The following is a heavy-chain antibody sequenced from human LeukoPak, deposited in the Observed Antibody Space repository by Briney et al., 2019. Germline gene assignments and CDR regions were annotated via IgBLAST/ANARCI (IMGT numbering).Heavy chain of an antibody. D-gene: IGHD6-13*01. V-gene: IGHV3-48*02. CDR2: ISSSSSSI. J-gene: IGHJ4*02. CDR1: GFIFSTYS. Sequence: PGGSLRLSCAASGFIFSTYSINWVRQAPGKGLKWVSHISSSSSSIYYADSVKGRFTISRDNAKNSLYLQMNSLRDEDTAVYYCARSGYGSSWYFFDYWGQGTLVTVSS. CDR3: ARSGYGSSWYFFDY.